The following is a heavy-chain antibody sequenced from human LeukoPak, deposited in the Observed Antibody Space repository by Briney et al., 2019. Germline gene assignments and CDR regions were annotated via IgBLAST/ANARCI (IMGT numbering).Heavy chain of an antibody. Sequence: PGGSLRLSCAASGFTFSSYAMHWVRQAPGKGLEWVAVISYDGSNKYYADSVKGRFTIPRDNSKNTLYLQMNSLRAEDTAVYYCARALGYCSGGSCYSGYYYGMDVWGQGTTVTVSS. D-gene: IGHD2-15*01. CDR2: ISYDGSNK. V-gene: IGHV3-30-3*01. CDR1: GFTFSSYA. J-gene: IGHJ6*02. CDR3: ARALGYCSGGSCYSGYYYGMDV.